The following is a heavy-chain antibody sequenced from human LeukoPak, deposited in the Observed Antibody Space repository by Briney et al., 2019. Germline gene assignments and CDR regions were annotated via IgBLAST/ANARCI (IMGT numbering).Heavy chain of an antibody. CDR3: ARDPVTTFPYYYYYYGMDV. V-gene: IGHV1-18*01. CDR1: GYTFTSYG. CDR2: ISAYNGNT. Sequence: ASVKVSCKASGYTFTSYGISWVRQAPGQGLEWMGWISAYNGNTNYAQKLQGRVTMTTDTSTSTAYVELRSLRSDDTAVYYCARDPVTTFPYYYYYYGMDVWGQGTTVTVSS. D-gene: IGHD4-11*01. J-gene: IGHJ6*02.